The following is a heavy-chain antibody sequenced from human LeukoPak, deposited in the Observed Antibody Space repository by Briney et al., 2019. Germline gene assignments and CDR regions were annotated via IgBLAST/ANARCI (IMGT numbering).Heavy chain of an antibody. V-gene: IGHV4-31*03. CDR3: ARDPTSRDGSVGENDY. J-gene: IGHJ4*02. Sequence: SETLSLTCTVSGGSIRSGDYYWSWIRQHPGKGLEWIGYIYYSGSTYYNPSLKSRVTISVDTSKNQFSLKLSSVTAADTAVYYCARDPTSRDGSVGENDYWGQGTLVTVSS. CDR1: GGSIRSGDYY. CDR2: IYYSGST. D-gene: IGHD5-24*01.